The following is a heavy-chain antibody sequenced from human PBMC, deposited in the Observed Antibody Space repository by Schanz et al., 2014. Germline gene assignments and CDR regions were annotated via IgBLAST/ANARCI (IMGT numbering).Heavy chain of an antibody. D-gene: IGHD3-3*01. V-gene: IGHV3-23*04. Sequence: EVQLVESGGGLVQPGGSLKLSCAASGFTFSASAMHWVRQAPGKGLEWVSGLTEGGGGTYYTDAVKGRFTISRDSSKNTLYLQMNSLRADDTAVYYCARQPGRITVSGVVSNWFDPWGQGTLVTASS. CDR2: LTEGGGGT. CDR1: GFTFSASA. J-gene: IGHJ5*02. CDR3: ARQPGRITVSGVVSNWFDP.